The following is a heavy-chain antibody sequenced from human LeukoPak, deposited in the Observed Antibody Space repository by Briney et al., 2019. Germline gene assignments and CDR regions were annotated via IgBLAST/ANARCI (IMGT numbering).Heavy chain of an antibody. D-gene: IGHD4-17*01. V-gene: IGHV4-30-2*01. CDR1: GGSISSGGYS. Sequence: SETLSLTCTVSGGSISSGGYSWSWIRQPPGRGLEWIGYIYHSGSTYYNPSLKSRVTISVDRSKNQFSLKLSSVTAADTAVYYCAGGDYFFGVIDYWGQGTLVTVSS. CDR2: IYHSGST. J-gene: IGHJ4*02. CDR3: AGGDYFFGVIDY.